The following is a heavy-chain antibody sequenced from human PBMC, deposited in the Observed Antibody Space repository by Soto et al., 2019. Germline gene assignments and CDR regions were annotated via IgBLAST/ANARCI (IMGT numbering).Heavy chain of an antibody. J-gene: IGHJ3*02. V-gene: IGHV3-30*18. Sequence: QVQLVESGGGVVQPGRSQRLSCAASGFTFSSYGMHWVRQAPGKGLEWVAVISYDGSNKYYADSVKGRFTISRDNSKNTLYLQMNSLRAEDTAVYYCAKDFTHYYDSSGYYSPDAFDIWGQGTMVTVSS. D-gene: IGHD3-22*01. CDR3: AKDFTHYYDSSGYYSPDAFDI. CDR2: ISYDGSNK. CDR1: GFTFSSYG.